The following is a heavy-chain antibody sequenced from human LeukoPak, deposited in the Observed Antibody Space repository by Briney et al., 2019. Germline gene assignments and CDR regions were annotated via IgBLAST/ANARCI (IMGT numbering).Heavy chain of an antibody. Sequence: ASVKVSCKASGYTFTGYYMHWVRQAPGQGLEWMGWINPNSDGTNYAQKFQGWVTMTRDTSISTAYMELSRLRSDDTAVYYCARATSARGGYDSYRGFGYYYYGMDVWGQGTTVTVSS. CDR1: GYTFTGYY. D-gene: IGHD5-12*01. J-gene: IGHJ6*02. V-gene: IGHV1-2*04. CDR2: INPNSDGT. CDR3: ARATSARGGYDSYRGFGYYYYGMDV.